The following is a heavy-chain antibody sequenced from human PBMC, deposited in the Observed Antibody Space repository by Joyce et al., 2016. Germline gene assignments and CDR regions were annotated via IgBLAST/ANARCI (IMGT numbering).Heavy chain of an antibody. CDR3: AKDTGDYGPDY. CDR1: GITFSTYA. D-gene: IGHD4-17*01. Sequence: QVQLVESGGGVVQPGKSLRFSCAASGITFSTYAMHWVRQAPGKGLEWVVLISSEGGNKDYRDCVKGRFTISRDDSKSTLYLQMNSLRPDDTAMYFCAKDTGDYGPDYWGQGTLVAVSS. CDR2: ISSEGGNK. J-gene: IGHJ4*02. V-gene: IGHV3-30*18.